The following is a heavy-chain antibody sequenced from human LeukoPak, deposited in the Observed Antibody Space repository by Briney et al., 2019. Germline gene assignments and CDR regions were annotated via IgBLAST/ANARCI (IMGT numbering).Heavy chain of an antibody. D-gene: IGHD2-15*01. CDR3: ARDRGIAQGRVRHPFFDY. Sequence: PSETLSLTCIVSSGSINGYYWNWIRQSAEKGLEWIGRISSSGTTNYNPSLKSRVVDSSKDQFSLGLTSVTAADTAVYYCARDRGIAQGRVRHPFFDYWGQGSLVRVSS. CDR2: ISSSGTT. V-gene: IGHV4-4*07. J-gene: IGHJ4*02. CDR1: SGSINGYY.